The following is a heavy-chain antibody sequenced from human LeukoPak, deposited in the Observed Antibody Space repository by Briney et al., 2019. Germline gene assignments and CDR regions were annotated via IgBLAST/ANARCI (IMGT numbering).Heavy chain of an antibody. Sequence: KPSETLSLTCTVSGGSISSYYWSWIRQPPGKGLEWIGYIYYSGSTNYNPSLKSRVTISVDTSKNQFSLKLSSVTAADTAAYYCVRDRVDYRGRWFDPWGQGTLVTVSS. CDR2: IYYSGST. V-gene: IGHV4-59*01. CDR1: GGSISSYY. CDR3: VRDRVDYRGRWFDP. J-gene: IGHJ5*02. D-gene: IGHD4-11*01.